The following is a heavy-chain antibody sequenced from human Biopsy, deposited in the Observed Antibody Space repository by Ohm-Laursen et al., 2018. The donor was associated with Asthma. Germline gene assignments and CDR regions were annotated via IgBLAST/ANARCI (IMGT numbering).Heavy chain of an antibody. CDR3: AREGVAGTHIED. CDR1: GFAFDSYA. J-gene: IGHJ4*02. V-gene: IGHV3-30-3*01. CDR2: ISYDGSSI. D-gene: IGHD6-19*01. Sequence: SSLRLSCAASGFAFDSYAMSWARQAPGKGLEWVAVISYDGSSIYYADSVKGRFTISRDNSKNTLSLQMNSLTAEDTAVYYCAREGVAGTHIEDWGQGTLVTVSS.